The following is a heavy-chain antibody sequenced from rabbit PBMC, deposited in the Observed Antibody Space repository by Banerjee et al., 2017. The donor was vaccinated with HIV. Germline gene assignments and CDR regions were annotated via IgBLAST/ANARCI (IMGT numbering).Heavy chain of an antibody. V-gene: IGHV1S45*01. CDR2: IYAGSSVGT. CDR3: ARDGDL. CDR1: GFSFSSGYY. Sequence: QQQLEESGGGLVKPGGTLTLTCKASGFSFSSGYYMCWVRQAPGKGLEWIACIYAGSSVGTYYASWAKGRFTISKTSSTTVTLQMTSLTAADTATYFCARDGDLWGPGTLVTVS. J-gene: IGHJ6*01.